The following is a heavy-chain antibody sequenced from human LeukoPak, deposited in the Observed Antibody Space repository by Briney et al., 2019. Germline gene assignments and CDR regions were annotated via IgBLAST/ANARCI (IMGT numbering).Heavy chain of an antibody. Sequence: PGGSLRLSCAASGFTFSSYSMNWVRQAPGKGLEWVSYISSSSSTIYYADSVKGRFTISRDSAKNSLYLQMNSLRADDTAVYYCASERRDGYNSEIYWGQGTLVTVSS. J-gene: IGHJ4*02. V-gene: IGHV3-48*01. CDR2: ISSSSSTI. CDR3: ASERRDGYNSEIY. D-gene: IGHD5-24*01. CDR1: GFTFSSYS.